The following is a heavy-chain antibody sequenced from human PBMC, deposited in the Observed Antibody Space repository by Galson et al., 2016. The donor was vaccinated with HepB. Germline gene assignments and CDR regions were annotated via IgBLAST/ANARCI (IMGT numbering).Heavy chain of an antibody. D-gene: IGHD2-15*01. CDR3: ARGSIDCSGGSCYSKWFDP. V-gene: IGHV5-51*01. Sequence: QSGAEVKKPGESLKISCKTSGYTFGNYWIGWVRQMSGKGLEWMGIIYPGDSEGRYNPSLQGQVTTSADKSLSIAFLQWTNLKASDTAMYYCARGSIDCSGGSCYSKWFDPWGQGTLVTVSS. CDR2: IYPGDSEG. CDR1: GYTFGNYW. J-gene: IGHJ5*02.